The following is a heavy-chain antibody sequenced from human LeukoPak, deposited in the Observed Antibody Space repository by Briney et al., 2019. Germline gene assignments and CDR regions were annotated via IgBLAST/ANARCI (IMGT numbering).Heavy chain of an antibody. J-gene: IGHJ3*02. CDR2: IIPIFGTA. CDR3: ARPDGSDAFDI. V-gene: IGHV1-69*05. D-gene: IGHD5-24*01. Sequence: SVKVSCKASGYTFTSYAISWVRQAPGQGLEWMGRIIPIFGTANYAQKFQGRVTITTDESTTTDYMELSSLRDATTAVYYCARPDGSDAFDIWGQGTMVTVSS. CDR1: GYTFTSYA.